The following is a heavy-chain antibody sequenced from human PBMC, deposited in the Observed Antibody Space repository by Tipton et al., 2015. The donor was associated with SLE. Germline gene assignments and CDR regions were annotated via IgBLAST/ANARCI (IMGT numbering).Heavy chain of an antibody. V-gene: IGHV4-59*01. CDR1: GDSISSYY. Sequence: TLSLTCSVSGDSISSYYWSWIRQPPGKGMEWIGNIYDSGSPNYNPSLKSRVTISVDKSKNQFSLKLRSVTAADTALYYCARGAHNSRYYDSYAIFGYWGQGALVTVSS. D-gene: IGHD3-22*01. CDR2: IYDSGSP. CDR3: ARGAHNSRYYDSYAIFGY. J-gene: IGHJ4*02.